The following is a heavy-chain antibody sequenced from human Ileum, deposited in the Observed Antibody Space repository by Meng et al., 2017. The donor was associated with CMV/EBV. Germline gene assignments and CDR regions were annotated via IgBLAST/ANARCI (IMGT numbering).Heavy chain of an antibody. J-gene: IGHJ6*02. D-gene: IGHD6-13*01. V-gene: IGHV1-46*01. CDR3: ARRPLAASYYYGMDV. Sequence: SVKVSCQATGYTFTSHYLHWVRQAPGQGLEWMGIINPSAGITTYAQKFQGRVTMTRDTYTSTVYMELSSLRSEDTAVYYCARRPLAASYYYGMDVWGQGTTVTVSS. CDR1: GYTFTSHY. CDR2: INPSAGIT.